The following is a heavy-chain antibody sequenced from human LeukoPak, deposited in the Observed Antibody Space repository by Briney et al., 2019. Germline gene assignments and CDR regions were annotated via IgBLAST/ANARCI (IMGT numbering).Heavy chain of an antibody. Sequence: GGSLRLSCAASGFTFSSYAMSWVRQAPGKGLEWVSAISGSGGSTYYADSVKGRFTISRDNSKNTLYLQMNSLRAEDTAVYYCAKGGAYWSGYYWVFDYWGQGTLVTVSS. CDR3: AKGGAYWSGYYWVFDY. CDR2: ISGSGGST. CDR1: GFTFSSYA. D-gene: IGHD3-3*01. V-gene: IGHV3-23*01. J-gene: IGHJ4*02.